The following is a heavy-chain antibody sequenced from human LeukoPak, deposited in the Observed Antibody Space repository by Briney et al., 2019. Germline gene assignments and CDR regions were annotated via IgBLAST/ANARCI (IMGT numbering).Heavy chain of an antibody. J-gene: IGHJ4*02. D-gene: IGHD1-26*01. V-gene: IGHV4-59*01. CDR2: IYYSGST. Sequence: SETLSLTCTVSGGSISSYYWSWIRQPPGKGLEWIGYIYYSGSTNYNPSLKSRVTISVDTSKNQFSLKLGSVTAADTAVYYCARDRGGSYDYWGQGTLVTVSS. CDR3: ARDRGGSYDY. CDR1: GGSISSYY.